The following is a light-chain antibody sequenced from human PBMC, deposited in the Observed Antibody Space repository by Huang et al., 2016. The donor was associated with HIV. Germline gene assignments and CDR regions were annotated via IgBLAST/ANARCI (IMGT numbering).Light chain of an antibody. V-gene: IGKV3-11*01. CDR3: QQRSNWPPLT. CDR2: EAS. J-gene: IGKJ4*01. Sequence: EIVLTQSPATLSLSPGERATPSCRASQSVSSYLAWYQQRPCQAPRLLIYEASNSATGIPARFSGSWSGTDFTLSISSLEPEDFAVYYCQQRSNWPPLTFGGGTKVEIK. CDR1: QSVSSY.